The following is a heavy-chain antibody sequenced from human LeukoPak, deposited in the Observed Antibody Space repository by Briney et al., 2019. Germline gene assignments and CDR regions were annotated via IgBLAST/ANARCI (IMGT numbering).Heavy chain of an antibody. D-gene: IGHD1-7*01. CDR1: GFTFSSPG. Sequence: GGSLRLSCAASGFTFSSPGMNWVRQAPGKGLEWVSSISGGSASKFYADSVKGRFTISRDNAKNSLYLQMSSLRAEDTAVYYCAKYQTGTWTSYDSSDIWGQGTLVTVSS. J-gene: IGHJ3*02. CDR2: ISGGSASK. CDR3: AKYQTGTWTSYDSSDI. V-gene: IGHV3-21*01.